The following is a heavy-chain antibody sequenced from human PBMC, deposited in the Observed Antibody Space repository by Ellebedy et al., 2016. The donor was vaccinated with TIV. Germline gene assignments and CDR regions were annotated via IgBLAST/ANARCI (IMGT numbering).Heavy chain of an antibody. CDR3: AKCLGIAARPGGY. J-gene: IGHJ4*02. V-gene: IGHV4-30-4*01. D-gene: IGHD6-6*01. CDR1: GGSISSGDYY. Sequence: SETLSLXXTVSGGSISSGDYYWSWIRQPPGKGLEWIGYIYYSGSTYYNPSLKSRVTISVDTSKNQFSLKLSSVTAADTAVYYCAKCLGIAARPGGYWGQGTLVTVSS. CDR2: IYYSGST.